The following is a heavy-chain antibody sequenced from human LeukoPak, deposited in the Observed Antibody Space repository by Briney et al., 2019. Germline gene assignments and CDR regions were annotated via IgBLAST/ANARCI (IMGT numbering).Heavy chain of an antibody. V-gene: IGHV3-7*01. CDR2: IRQDGSEK. Sequence: PGGSLRLSCAASRFTFSSYWMNWVRQAPGKGLEWAANIRQDGSEKYYVDSVKGRFTISRDNAKNSLYLQMNSLRAEDTAVYYCARGSTVTTMGYYYGMDVWGQGTTVTVSS. J-gene: IGHJ6*02. CDR1: RFTFSSYW. CDR3: ARGSTVTTMGYYYGMDV. D-gene: IGHD4-17*01.